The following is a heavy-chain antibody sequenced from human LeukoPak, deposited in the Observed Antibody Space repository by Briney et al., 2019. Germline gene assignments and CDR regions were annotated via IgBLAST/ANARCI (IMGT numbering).Heavy chain of an antibody. D-gene: IGHD3-3*01. CDR1: GYSISSGYY. V-gene: IGHV4-38-2*02. CDR3: ARAVVFWSGYIDY. J-gene: IGHJ4*02. CDR2: IYHSGST. Sequence: SETLSLTCTVSGYSISSGYYWGWIRPPPGKGLEWIGSIYHSGSTYYNPSLKSRVTISVDTSKNQSSLKLSSVTAADTAVYYCARAVVFWSGYIDYWGQGTLVTVSS.